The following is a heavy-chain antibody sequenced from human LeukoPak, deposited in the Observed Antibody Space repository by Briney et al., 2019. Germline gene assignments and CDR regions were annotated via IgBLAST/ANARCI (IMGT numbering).Heavy chain of an antibody. D-gene: IGHD7-27*01. CDR1: GGSISSYY. J-gene: IGHJ6*03. CDR2: INHSGST. Sequence: SETLSLTCTVSGGSISSYYWSWIRQPPGKGLEWIGEINHSGSTNYNPSLKSRVTISVDTSKNQFSLKLSSVTAADTAVYYCARQTGAYYYMDVWGKGTTVTVSS. CDR3: ARQTGAYYYMDV. V-gene: IGHV4-34*01.